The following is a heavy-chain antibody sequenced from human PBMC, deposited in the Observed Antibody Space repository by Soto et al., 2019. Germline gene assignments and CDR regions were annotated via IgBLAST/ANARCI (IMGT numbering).Heavy chain of an antibody. CDR2: INAGNGNT. J-gene: IGHJ4*02. V-gene: IGHV1-3*01. Sequence: APVKVSCKASGYTFTIYAIHWVRQAPGQRLEWMGWINAGNGNTKYSQKFQGRVTITRDTSASTAYMELSSLRSEDTAVYYCARDPGYSYGYNWGQGTLVTVSS. CDR1: GYTFTIYA. CDR3: ARDPGYSYGYN. D-gene: IGHD5-18*01.